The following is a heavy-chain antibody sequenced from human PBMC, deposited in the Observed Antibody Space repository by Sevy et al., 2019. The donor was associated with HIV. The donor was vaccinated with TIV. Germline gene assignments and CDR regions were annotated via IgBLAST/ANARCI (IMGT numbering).Heavy chain of an antibody. CDR1: GFTFSRYS. D-gene: IGHD3-22*01. J-gene: IGHJ4*02. CDR3: AMNYYDSSGSSFFFDY. Sequence: GGSLRLSCVASGFTFSRYSMNWVRQAPGKGLEWVSNIGSTGPTIYYADSVKGRFTISRDNAKNSLYLQMNSLRAEDTAVYYCAMNYYDSSGSSFFFDYWGQGTLVTVSS. V-gene: IGHV3-48*01. CDR2: IGSTGPTI.